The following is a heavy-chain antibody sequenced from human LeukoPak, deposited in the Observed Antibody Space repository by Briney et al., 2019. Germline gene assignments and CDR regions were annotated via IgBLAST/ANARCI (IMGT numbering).Heavy chain of an antibody. Sequence: ASVKVSSKVSGYTLTELSMHWVRQAPGKGLEWMGGFDPEDGETIYAQKFQGRVTMTEDTSTDTAYMELSSLRSEDTAVYYCATGRGIQLWYGAPPLNYWGQGTLVTVSS. CDR1: GYTLTELS. V-gene: IGHV1-24*01. CDR2: FDPEDGET. J-gene: IGHJ4*02. CDR3: ATGRGIQLWYGAPPLNY. D-gene: IGHD5-18*01.